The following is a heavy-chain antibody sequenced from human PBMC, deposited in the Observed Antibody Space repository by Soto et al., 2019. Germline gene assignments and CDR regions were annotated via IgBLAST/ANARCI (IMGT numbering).Heavy chain of an antibody. J-gene: IGHJ6*02. CDR3: ARDRVRVVVGGYYGMDV. CDR2: INPNSGGT. Sequence: QVQLVQSGAEVKKPGASVKVSCKASGYTFTGYYMHWVRQAPGQGLEWMGWINPNSGGTNYAQKFQGWVTMTRDTAISTAYMELSRLRSDDAAVYYCARDRVRVVVGGYYGMDVWGQGTTVTVSS. CDR1: GYTFTGYY. D-gene: IGHD2-15*01. V-gene: IGHV1-2*04.